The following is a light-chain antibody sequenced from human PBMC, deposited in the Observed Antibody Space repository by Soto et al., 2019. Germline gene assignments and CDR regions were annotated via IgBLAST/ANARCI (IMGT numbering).Light chain of an antibody. V-gene: IGLV1-40*01. CDR2: ANN. CDR3: QSYDSSLTSVV. Sequence: QTVVTQPPSVSGAPGQRVTISCTGSSSNIGAGYDVHWYQQLPETAPKLLIYANNNRPSGVPDRFSGSKSGTSASLAITGLRAEDEADYYCQSYDSSLTSVVFGGGTQLTVL. J-gene: IGLJ2*01. CDR1: SSNIGAGYD.